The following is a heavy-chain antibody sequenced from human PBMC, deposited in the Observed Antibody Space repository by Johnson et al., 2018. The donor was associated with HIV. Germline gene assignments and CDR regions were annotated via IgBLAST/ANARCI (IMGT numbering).Heavy chain of an antibody. J-gene: IGHJ3*02. V-gene: IGHV3-11*04. CDR3: VRLMVVGYVAFDI. CDR1: GFTFSDHY. CDR2: ISSSGRTT. D-gene: IGHD2-21*01. Sequence: QMLLVESGGGLVKAGGSLRLSCAASGFTFSDHYMTWIRQAPGKGLECISSISSSGRTTYYADSVKGRFTISRNNVQNSMLLQMNILRADDTAVYFCVRLMVVGYVAFDIWGQGTMVTVSS.